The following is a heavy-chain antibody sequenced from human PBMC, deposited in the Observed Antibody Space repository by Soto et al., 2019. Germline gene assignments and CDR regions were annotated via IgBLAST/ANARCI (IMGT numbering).Heavy chain of an antibody. J-gene: IGHJ4*02. D-gene: IGHD6-13*01. CDR3: ARGLYSGSSY. Sequence: SETLSLTCAVYGGSFSDYYWSWIRQPPGKGLEWIGEINQGGSTNYNPSLKSRVTISVDTSKNQFSLKLNSVTAADTAVYYCARGLYSGSSYWGQGTLVTVSS. V-gene: IGHV4-34*01. CDR1: GGSFSDYY. CDR2: INQGGST.